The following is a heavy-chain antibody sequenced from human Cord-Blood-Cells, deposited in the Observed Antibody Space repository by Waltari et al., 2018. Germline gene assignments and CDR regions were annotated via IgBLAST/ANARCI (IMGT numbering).Heavy chain of an antibody. D-gene: IGHD1-26*01. CDR3: ASYRELLGNWFDP. J-gene: IGHJ5*02. V-gene: IGHV1-69*01. CDR1: GGTFSSYA. CDR2: IIPIFGTA. Sequence: QVQLVQSGAEVKKPGSSVKVSCKDTGGTFSSYAISWVRQAPGQGLEWMGGIIPIFGTANYAQKFQGRVTITADESTSTAYMELSSLRSEDTAVYYCASYRELLGNWFDPWGQGTLVTVSS.